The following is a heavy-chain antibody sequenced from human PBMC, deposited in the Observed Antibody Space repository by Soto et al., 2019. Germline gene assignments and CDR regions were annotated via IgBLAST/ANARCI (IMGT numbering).Heavy chain of an antibody. J-gene: IGHJ6*02. Sequence: SETLSLTCTVSGGSISSGGYYWSWIRQHPGKGLEWIGYIYYSGSTYYNPSLKSRVTISVDTSKNQFSLKLSSVTAADTAVYYCARLMVRGINDYHYGMDVWGQGTTVTVSS. CDR2: IYYSGST. CDR3: ARLMVRGINDYHYGMDV. CDR1: GGSISSGGYY. D-gene: IGHD3-10*01. V-gene: IGHV4-31*03.